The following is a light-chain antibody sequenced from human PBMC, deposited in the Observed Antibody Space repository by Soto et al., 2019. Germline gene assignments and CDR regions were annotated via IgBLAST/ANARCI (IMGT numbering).Light chain of an antibody. CDR1: QSVFNNH. J-gene: IGKJ1*01. CDR2: GAS. CDR3: QQYGSSPTT. V-gene: IGKV3-20*01. Sequence: EIVLPQSPGTLYLSPGERATLSCRASQSVFNNHIGWYQQKPGQAPRRLIFGASFRDTGIPDRFSGSGSETDFTHTISRLEPEDFAVYYCQQYGSSPTTFGQGTKVDIK.